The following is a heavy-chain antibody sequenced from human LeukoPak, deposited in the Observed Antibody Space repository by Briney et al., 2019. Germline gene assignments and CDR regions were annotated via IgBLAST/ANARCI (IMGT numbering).Heavy chain of an antibody. CDR1: GGSISSSSYY. V-gene: IGHV4-39*07. Sequence: PSETLSLTCTVSGGSISSSSYYWGWIRQPPGKGLEWIGSIYYSGSTYYNPSLKSRVTISVDTSKNQFSLKLSSVTAADTAVYYCARDRMKLGRNPTPPALDAFDIWGQGTMVTVSS. J-gene: IGHJ3*02. D-gene: IGHD6-13*01. CDR3: ARDRMKLGRNPTPPALDAFDI. CDR2: IYYSGST.